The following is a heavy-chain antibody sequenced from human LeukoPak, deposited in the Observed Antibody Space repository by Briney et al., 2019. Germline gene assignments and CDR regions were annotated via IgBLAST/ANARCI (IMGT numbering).Heavy chain of an antibody. J-gene: IGHJ6*03. CDR2: INPSGGNT. D-gene: IGHD5-18*01. V-gene: IGHV1-46*01. CDR3: ARGVDTAVIPYYYYYMDV. Sequence: ASVKVSCKASGYTFTRYYMHWVRQAPGQGLEWMGIINPSGGNTNYAQKFQGRVTMTRDMSTSTVYMELSSLRSDDTAVYYCARGVDTAVIPYYYYYMDVWGIGTTVTVSS. CDR1: GYTFTRYY.